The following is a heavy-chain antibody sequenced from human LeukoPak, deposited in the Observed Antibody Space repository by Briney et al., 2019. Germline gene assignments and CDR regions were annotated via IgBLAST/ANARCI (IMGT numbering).Heavy chain of an antibody. J-gene: IGHJ4*02. Sequence: ASVKVSCKASGGTFSSYAISWVRQAPGQGLEWMGGIIPIFGTANYAQKFQGRVTITADESTSTAYMELSSLRSEDTAVYYCARDSRYRYCSSTSCSLGQFDYWGQGTLVTVSS. CDR2: IIPIFGTA. V-gene: IGHV1-69*13. D-gene: IGHD2-2*01. CDR3: ARDSRYRYCSSTSCSLGQFDY. CDR1: GGTFSSYA.